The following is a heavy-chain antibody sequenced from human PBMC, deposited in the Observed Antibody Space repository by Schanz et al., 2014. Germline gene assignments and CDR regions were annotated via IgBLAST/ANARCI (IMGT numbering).Heavy chain of an antibody. Sequence: EVQLLESGGGLVTPGESLRLSCAASGFTFSSYSMNWVRQAPGKGLEWISSMYINSGSTQYADSVKGRFIISRDSSKNTLFLQMNSLRAEDTAVYFCARDGGRDGYNLAFDVWGQGTLVTVSS. CDR1: GFTFSSYS. V-gene: IGHV3-21*04. J-gene: IGHJ3*01. CDR3: ARDGGRDGYNLAFDV. D-gene: IGHD5-12*01. CDR2: MYINSGST.